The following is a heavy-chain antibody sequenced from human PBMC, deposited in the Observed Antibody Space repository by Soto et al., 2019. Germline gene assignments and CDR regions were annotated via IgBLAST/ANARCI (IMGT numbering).Heavy chain of an antibody. D-gene: IGHD4-17*01. V-gene: IGHV3-33*01. CDR3: ARSGGYGDYPSDY. CDR1: GFTFSSYG. J-gene: IGHJ4*02. Sequence: QVQLVESGGGVVQPGRSLRLSCAASGFTFSSYGMHWVRQAPGKGLEWVAVIWYDGSNKYYADSVKGRFTISRDNSKNTLYLQMNSLRAEDTAVYYCARSGGYGDYPSDYWGQGTLVTVSS. CDR2: IWYDGSNK.